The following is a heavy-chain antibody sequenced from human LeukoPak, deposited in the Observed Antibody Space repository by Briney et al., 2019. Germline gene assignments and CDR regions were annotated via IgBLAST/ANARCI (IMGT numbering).Heavy chain of an antibody. V-gene: IGHV3-9*01. D-gene: IGHD6-19*01. CDR2: ISWNSGSI. J-gene: IGHJ4*02. Sequence: PGGSLRLSCAASGFTFDGYAMHWVRQAPGKGLEWVSGISWNSGSIGYADSVKGRFTISRDNSKNTLYLQMNSLRAEDTAVYYCARGGAAVAGLPWGQRTLVTVSS. CDR1: GFTFDGYA. CDR3: ARGGAAVAGLP.